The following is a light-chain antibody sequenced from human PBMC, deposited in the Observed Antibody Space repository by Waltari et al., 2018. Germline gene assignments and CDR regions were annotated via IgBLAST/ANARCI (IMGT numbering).Light chain of an antibody. CDR3: QSFDIRLSGGVV. Sequence: QSVLTQPPSMSGAPGQRVTISCTGSSSNIGAGHDVHWYQVFPGTAPKLLIYGNNNRPAGVPDRFSGSKSDTSASLAIGVLQAEDEADYYCQSFDIRLSGGVVFGGGTKVTVL. J-gene: IGLJ3*02. V-gene: IGLV1-40*01. CDR1: SSNIGAGHD. CDR2: GNN.